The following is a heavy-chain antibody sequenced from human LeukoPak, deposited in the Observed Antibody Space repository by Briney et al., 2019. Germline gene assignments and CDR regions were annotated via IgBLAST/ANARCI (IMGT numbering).Heavy chain of an antibody. V-gene: IGHV1-69*04. J-gene: IGHJ4*02. CDR3: ARDVSNLVGASPIDY. CDR2: IIPILGIA. Sequence: ASVKVSCKASGGTFSSYAISWVRQAPGQWLEWMGRIIPILGIANYAQKFQGRVTITADKSTSTAYMELSSLRSEDTAVYYCARDVSNLVGASPIDYWGQGTLVTVSS. D-gene: IGHD1-26*01. CDR1: GGTFSSYA.